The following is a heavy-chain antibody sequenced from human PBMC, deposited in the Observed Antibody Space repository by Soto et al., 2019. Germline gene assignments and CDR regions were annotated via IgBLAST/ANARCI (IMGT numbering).Heavy chain of an antibody. Sequence: QVQLQESGPGLVKPSETLSLTCTVSGGSISSYYWSWIRQPPGKGLEWIGYIYYSGSTNYNPSLKSRVTISVDTSKNQSSLKLSSVTAADTAVYYCARHRRPGSSSWYGVDYWGQGTLVTVSS. V-gene: IGHV4-59*08. CDR1: GGSISSYY. D-gene: IGHD6-13*01. CDR2: IYYSGST. CDR3: ARHRRPGSSSWYGVDY. J-gene: IGHJ4*02.